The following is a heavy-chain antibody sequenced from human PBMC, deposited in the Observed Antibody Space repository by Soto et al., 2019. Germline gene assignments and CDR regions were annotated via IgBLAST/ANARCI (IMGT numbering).Heavy chain of an antibody. CDR2: IWYDGSNK. J-gene: IGHJ3*02. D-gene: IGHD3-9*01. CDR3: ARDRVGFFDLSPDGFDI. V-gene: IGHV3-33*01. Sequence: PGGSLRLSCAASGSTFSSYGMHWVRQAPGKGLEWVAVIWYDGSNKYYTDSVKGRFTISRDNSKNTLYLQMNSLRAEDTAVYYCARDRVGFFDLSPDGFDIWGQGTMVTVSS. CDR1: GSTFSSYG.